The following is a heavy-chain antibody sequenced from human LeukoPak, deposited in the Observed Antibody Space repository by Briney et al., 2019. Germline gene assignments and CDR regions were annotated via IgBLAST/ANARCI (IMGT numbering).Heavy chain of an antibody. D-gene: IGHD2-21*02. V-gene: IGHV1-69*05. J-gene: IGHJ4*02. CDR1: GGTFSSYA. CDR3: ARSPVEIAYCGGDCYIGY. Sequence: SVQVSCKAFGGTFSSYAISWIRQAPGQGLEWMGGLIPIFGTSNYAQKFQGRVTITTDESTSTAYMELSSLRSEDTAVYYCARSPVEIAYCGGDCYIGYWGQGTLVTVSS. CDR2: LIPIFGTS.